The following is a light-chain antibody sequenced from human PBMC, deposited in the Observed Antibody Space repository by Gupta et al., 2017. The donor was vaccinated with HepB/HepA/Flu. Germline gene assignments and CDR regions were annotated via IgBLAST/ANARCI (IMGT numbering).Light chain of an antibody. Sequence: SSELTQDPAVPVALGQTVRITCQGDSLRSYYASWYQQKPGQAPVLVIYGKNNRPSGIPDRFSGSSSGNTASLTITGAQAEEEADYYCNSRDSSGNHLVVFGGGTKLTVL. CDR1: SLRSYY. CDR3: NSRDSSGNHLVV. CDR2: GKN. J-gene: IGLJ2*01. V-gene: IGLV3-19*01.